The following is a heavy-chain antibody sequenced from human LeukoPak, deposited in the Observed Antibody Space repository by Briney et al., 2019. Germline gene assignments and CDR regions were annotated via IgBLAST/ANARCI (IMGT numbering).Heavy chain of an antibody. CDR1: GFTFNTHG. J-gene: IGHJ4*02. Sequence: GSLRLSCAASGFTFNTHGMHWVRQAPGKGLEWLAAIWFDGSVKHYSDAVKGRFTISRDNSLNTLYLQMNSLRVEDTAIYYCAKDTAIQFLEPAFWGQGTLVTVSS. CDR2: IWFDGSVK. V-gene: IGHV3-33*06. D-gene: IGHD3-3*01. CDR3: AKDTAIQFLEPAF.